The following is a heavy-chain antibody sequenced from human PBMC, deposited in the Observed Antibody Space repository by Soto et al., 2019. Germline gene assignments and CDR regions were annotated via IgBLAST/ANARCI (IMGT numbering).Heavy chain of an antibody. CDR1: GFTVSNNY. D-gene: IGHD3-10*01. Sequence: EVQLVESGGGLIQPGGSLRLSCAVSGFTVSNNYMSWVRQAPGKGLEGVSVIYSGGYTAYGDSVKGRFTISRDNSKNTLYLQMNGLRAEDTAVYYCVKDGRITMVRGVTIPPGYWGQGTLVTVSS. CDR3: VKDGRITMVRGVTIPPGY. J-gene: IGHJ4*02. CDR2: IYSGGYT. V-gene: IGHV3-53*01.